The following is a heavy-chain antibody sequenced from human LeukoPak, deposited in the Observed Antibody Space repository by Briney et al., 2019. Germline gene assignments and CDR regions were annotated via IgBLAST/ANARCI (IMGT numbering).Heavy chain of an antibody. CDR1: GFTFSSYG. V-gene: IGHV3-30*02. CDR2: IRYDGSNK. D-gene: IGHD5-12*01. Sequence: TGGSLRLSCAASGFTFSSYGMHWVRQAPGKGLEWVAFIRYDGSNKYYADSVKGRFTISRDNSKNTLYLQMNSLRAEDTAVYYCARAHPPNIVATILARSFDYWGQGTLVTVSS. J-gene: IGHJ4*02. CDR3: ARAHPPNIVATILARSFDY.